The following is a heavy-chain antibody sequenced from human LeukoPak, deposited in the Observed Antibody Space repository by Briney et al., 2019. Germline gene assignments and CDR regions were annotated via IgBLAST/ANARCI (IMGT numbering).Heavy chain of an antibody. CDR3: ARSYCGGDCYYRRTHAFDI. Sequence: PSETLSLTCAVSGGSISSGGYSWSWIRQPPGKGLEWIGYIYHSGSTYYNPSLKSRVTISVDRSKNQFSLKLSSVTAADTAVYYCARSYCGGDCYYRRTHAFDIWGQGTMVTVSS. V-gene: IGHV4-30-2*01. J-gene: IGHJ3*02. D-gene: IGHD2-21*02. CDR1: GGSISSGGYS. CDR2: IYHSGST.